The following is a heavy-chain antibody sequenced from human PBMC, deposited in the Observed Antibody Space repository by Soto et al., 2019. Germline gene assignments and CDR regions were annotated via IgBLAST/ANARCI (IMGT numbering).Heavy chain of an antibody. Sequence: ASVKVSCKASGYTFTSYDINWVRQATGQGLEWMGWMNPNSGNTGYAQKFQGRVTMTRNTSISTAYMELSSLRSEDTAVYYCARGGREYSSSWGYFAYRGQGTLVTVSS. CDR1: GYTFTSYD. CDR3: ARGGREYSSSWGYFAY. V-gene: IGHV1-8*01. D-gene: IGHD6-6*01. J-gene: IGHJ4*02. CDR2: MNPNSGNT.